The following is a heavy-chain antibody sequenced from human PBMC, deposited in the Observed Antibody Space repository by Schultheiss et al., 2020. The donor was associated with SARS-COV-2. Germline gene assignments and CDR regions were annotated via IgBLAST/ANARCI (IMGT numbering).Heavy chain of an antibody. CDR1: GGTFSSYA. V-gene: IGHV1-8*02. J-gene: IGHJ6*02. CDR3: ARGSGLRFLEWSFTNYYYYGMDV. Sequence: ASVKVSCKASGGTFSSYAISWVRQAPGQGLEWMGWMNPNSGNTGYAQKFQGRVTMTRNTSISTAYMELSSLRSEDTAVYYCARGSGLRFLEWSFTNYYYYGMDVWGQGTTVTVSS. CDR2: MNPNSGNT. D-gene: IGHD3-3*01.